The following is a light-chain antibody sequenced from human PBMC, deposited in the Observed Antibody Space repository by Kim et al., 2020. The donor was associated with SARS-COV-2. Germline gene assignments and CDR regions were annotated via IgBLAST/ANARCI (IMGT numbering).Light chain of an antibody. J-gene: IGLJ1*01. V-gene: IGLV2-14*04. Sequence: GQSITNACTGTRSDVGGYNYVSWYQQNPGKAPKLMIYDVSKRPSGVSNRFSGSKSGNTASLTISGLQAEDEADYYCSSYTSSSTYVFGTGTKVTVL. CDR2: DVS. CDR3: SSYTSSSTYV. CDR1: RSDVGGYNY.